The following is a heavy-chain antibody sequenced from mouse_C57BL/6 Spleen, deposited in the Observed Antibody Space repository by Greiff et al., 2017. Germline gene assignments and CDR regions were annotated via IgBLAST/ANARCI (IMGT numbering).Heavy chain of an antibody. Sequence: DVQLQESGPELVKPGASVKIPCKASGYTFTDYNMDWVKQSHGKSLEWIGDINPNNGGTIYNQKFKGKATLTVDKSSSTAYMELRSLTSEDTAVYYCARGTRYYYGSSYGYFDVWGTGTTVTVSS. CDR3: ARGTRYYYGSSYGYFDV. J-gene: IGHJ1*03. CDR1: GYTFTDYN. V-gene: IGHV1-18*01. D-gene: IGHD1-1*01. CDR2: INPNNGGT.